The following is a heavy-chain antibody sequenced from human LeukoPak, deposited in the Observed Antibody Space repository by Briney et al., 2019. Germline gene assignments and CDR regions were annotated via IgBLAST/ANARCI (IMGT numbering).Heavy chain of an antibody. J-gene: IGHJ3*02. CDR1: GFSFSGYW. V-gene: IGHV3-74*01. Sequence: GGSLRLSCTTSGFSFSGYWMHWVRQAPGKGLVWVSRVKSDGSSTTYADSVKGRFTISRDNARNTLYLQMNSLRAEDTAVYYCARGVDIVIDDAFDIWGQGTMVTVSS. D-gene: IGHD2/OR15-2a*01. CDR2: VKSDGSST. CDR3: ARGVDIVIDDAFDI.